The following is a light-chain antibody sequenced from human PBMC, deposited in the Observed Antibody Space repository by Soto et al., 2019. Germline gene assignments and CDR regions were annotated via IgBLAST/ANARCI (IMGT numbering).Light chain of an antibody. V-gene: IGKV3-15*01. CDR1: QSLSRN. Sequence: EILMTQSPATLSVSPGERATLSCRASQSLSRNLAWYQQKPGQAPRLLIYGASTRASGIPARFSGSVSGTEFPLTISSLQSEDFALSYCQHYNDWPPAFTFGPGTKVDL. CDR2: GAS. J-gene: IGKJ3*01. CDR3: QHYNDWPPAFT.